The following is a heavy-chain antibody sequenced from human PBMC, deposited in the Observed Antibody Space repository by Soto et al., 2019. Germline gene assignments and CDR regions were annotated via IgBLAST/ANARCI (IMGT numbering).Heavy chain of an antibody. CDR1: GFTFSTFA. CDR3: GKYRGSSWYPIDY. V-gene: IGHV3-23*01. Sequence: GGSLRLSCAASGFTFSTFAMTWVRQSPGKGLEWVSSVSGSGGTTYYADSMKGRFTISRDNSKNTLFLQMNSLRAEDTAVYYCGKYRGSSWYPIDYWGQGTLVTVSS. D-gene: IGHD6-13*01. CDR2: VSGSGGTT. J-gene: IGHJ4*02.